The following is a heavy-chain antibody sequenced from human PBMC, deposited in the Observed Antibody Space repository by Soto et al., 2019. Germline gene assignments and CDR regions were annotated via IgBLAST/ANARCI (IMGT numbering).Heavy chain of an antibody. CDR1: GGSLSSSKG. CDR3: VHHGGVPYDHDV. V-gene: IGHV4-4*02. Sequence: PSETPSLTCAVSGGSLSSSKGWSWVRQPPGQTLEWLGELFYSGSTKYNPSLSSRVTISADQSNNVFSLRLTSVTAADTAMYYCVHHGGVPYDHDVWGQGVLVTVSS. D-gene: IGHD5-12*01. J-gene: IGHJ1*01. CDR2: LFYSGST.